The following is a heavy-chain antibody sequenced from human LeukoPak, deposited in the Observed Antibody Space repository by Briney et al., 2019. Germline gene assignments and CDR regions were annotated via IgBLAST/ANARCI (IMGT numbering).Heavy chain of an antibody. J-gene: IGHJ4*02. CDR3: AGSDFDYGGNRPVDY. Sequence: SETLSPTCTVSGGSISSYYWSWIRQPAGKGLEWIGRIYTSGSTNYNPSLKSRVTISVDTSKNQFSLKLSSVTAADTAVYYCAGSDFDYGGNRPVDYWGQGTLVTVSS. CDR1: GGSISSYY. CDR2: IYTSGST. V-gene: IGHV4-4*07. D-gene: IGHD4-23*01.